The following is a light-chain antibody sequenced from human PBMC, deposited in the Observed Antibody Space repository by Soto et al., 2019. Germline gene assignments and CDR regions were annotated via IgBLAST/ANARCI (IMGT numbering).Light chain of an antibody. CDR2: NTS. J-gene: IGLJ2*01. CDR3: LLYYGAAGV. Sequence: QTVVTQEPSLTVSPGGTVTLTCASSTGAVTSGYYPNWFQQKPGQAPRALIYNTSNKHSWTPARFSGSLLGGKAALTLSGVQPEDEAEYFCLLYYGAAGVFGRGTKLTVL. V-gene: IGLV7-43*01. CDR1: TGAVTSGYY.